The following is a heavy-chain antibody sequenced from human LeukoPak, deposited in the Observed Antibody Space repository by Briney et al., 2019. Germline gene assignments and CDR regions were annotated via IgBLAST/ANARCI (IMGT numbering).Heavy chain of an antibody. V-gene: IGHV3-11*01. CDR2: FSSSGSTI. CDR1: GFTFSDYY. CDR3: AKDLATVTPYYIDC. J-gene: IGHJ6*03. Sequence: GGSLRLCCATSGFTFSDYYMSWIRQAPGKVLGRVSYFSSSGSTIYYADSQKGRFNISRDNANNSVYLQMNILRADGAVVYYCAKDLATVTPYYIDCWGKGTTVTVSS. D-gene: IGHD4-11*01.